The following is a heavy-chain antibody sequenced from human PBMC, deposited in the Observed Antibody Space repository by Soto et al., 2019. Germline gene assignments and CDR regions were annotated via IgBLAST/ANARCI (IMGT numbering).Heavy chain of an antibody. V-gene: IGHV3-30*18. CDR3: AKAKGYCSGGTCYPGSYYYSYTMDV. CDR2: ISFDGSNK. D-gene: IGHD2-15*01. CDR1: GFTLSSYG. J-gene: IGHJ6*02. Sequence: RLSCEGSGFTLSSYGMHWVRQAPGKGLEWVAVISFDGSNKYYGGSVKGRFTISRDNSKNTLYLQMNSLGAEDTAVYYCAKAKGYCSGGTCYPGSYYYSYTMDVWGQGTTVTVSS.